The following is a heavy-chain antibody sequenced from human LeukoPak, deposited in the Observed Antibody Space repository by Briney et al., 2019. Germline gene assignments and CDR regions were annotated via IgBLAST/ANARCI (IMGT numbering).Heavy chain of an antibody. CDR3: ARKGYSYGYYYYMDV. CDR1: GYTFTGYY. CDR2: INPNSGGT. Sequence: ASVKVSCKASGYTFTGYYMHWVRQAPGQGLEWMGRINPNSGGTNYAQKFQGRVTMTRDTSISTAYMELSRLRSDDTAVYYCARKGYSYGYYYYMDVWGKGTTVTVSS. V-gene: IGHV1-2*06. J-gene: IGHJ6*03. D-gene: IGHD5-18*01.